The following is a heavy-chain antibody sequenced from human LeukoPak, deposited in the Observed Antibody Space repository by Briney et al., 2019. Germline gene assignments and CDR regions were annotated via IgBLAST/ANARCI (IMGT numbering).Heavy chain of an antibody. J-gene: IGHJ4*02. CDR1: GFTFSSYA. D-gene: IGHD2-2*01. Sequence: GGSLRLSCSASGFTFSSYAMHWVRQAPGKGLEYVSAISSNGGSTYYADSVKGRFTISRDNSENTLYLQMSSLRAEDTAVYYCVKENTSWRMVYFDYWGQGTLVTVSS. CDR2: ISSNGGST. CDR3: VKENTSWRMVYFDY. V-gene: IGHV3-64D*06.